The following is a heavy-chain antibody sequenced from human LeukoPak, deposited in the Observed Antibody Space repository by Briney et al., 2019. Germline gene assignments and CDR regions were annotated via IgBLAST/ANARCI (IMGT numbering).Heavy chain of an antibody. CDR2: INHSGST. CDR3: ARIYGSGSYSRKGTNWFDP. CDR1: GGSFSGYY. J-gene: IGHJ5*02. Sequence: NPSETLSLTCAVYGGSFSGYYWSWIRQPPGKGLEWIGEINHSGSTNYNPSLKSRVTISVDTSKNQFSLKLSSVTAADTAVYYCARIYGSGSYSRKGTNWFDPWGQGTLVTVSS. V-gene: IGHV4-34*01. D-gene: IGHD3-10*01.